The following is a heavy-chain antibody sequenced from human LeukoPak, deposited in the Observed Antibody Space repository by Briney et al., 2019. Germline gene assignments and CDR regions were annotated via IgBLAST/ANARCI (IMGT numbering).Heavy chain of an antibody. J-gene: IGHJ3*02. V-gene: IGHV4-39*07. D-gene: IGHD1-26*01. Sequence: PSETLSLTCTVSGGSISSSSYYWGWIRQPPGTGLEWIGSIYYSGSTYYNPSLKSRVTISVDTSKNQFSLKLSSVTAADTAVYYCARASGSYSPDAFDIWGQGTMVTVSS. CDR2: IYYSGST. CDR3: ARASGSYSPDAFDI. CDR1: GGSISSSSYY.